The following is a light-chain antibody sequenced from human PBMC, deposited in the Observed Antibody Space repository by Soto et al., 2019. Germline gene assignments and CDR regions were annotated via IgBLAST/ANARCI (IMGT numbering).Light chain of an antibody. V-gene: IGKV3-20*01. CDR2: GAS. J-gene: IGKJ4*01. CDR1: QSVSSNL. Sequence: ETVLTQSPGTLSLSPGERATLSCRASQSVSSNLLAWYQEKPGQAPRLLICGASRRATGIPDRFSGSGSGTDFTLTITRLESEDFAVYYCRQYGTSLGFPVGGGTKVEIK. CDR3: RQYGTSLGFP.